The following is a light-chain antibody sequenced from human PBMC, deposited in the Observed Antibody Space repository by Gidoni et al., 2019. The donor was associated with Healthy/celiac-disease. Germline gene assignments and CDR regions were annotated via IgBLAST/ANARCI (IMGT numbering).Light chain of an antibody. CDR3: MQALQTPPYT. CDR2: LGS. V-gene: IGKV2-28*01. CDR1: QSLLHSNGYNY. Sequence: DIVMTQSPLSLPVTPGEPASISCRSSQSLLHSNGYNYLDWYLQTPGQSPQLLIYLGSNQASGVPDRFSGSGSGTDFTLQISRVESEDVGVYYCMQALQTPPYTFGQGTKLEIK. J-gene: IGKJ2*01.